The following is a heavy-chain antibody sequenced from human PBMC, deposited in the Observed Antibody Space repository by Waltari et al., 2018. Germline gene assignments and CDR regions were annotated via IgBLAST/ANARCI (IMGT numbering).Heavy chain of an antibody. Sequence: QVQLQQWGAGLLKPSETLSLTCAVYGGSFSGHYWSWIRQPPGKGLEWIGEINHSGSTNYNPSLKSRVTISVDTSKNQFSLKLSSVTAADTAVYYCARTYYDSSGLRDYWGQGTLVTVSS. CDR2: INHSGST. J-gene: IGHJ4*02. V-gene: IGHV4-34*01. D-gene: IGHD3-22*01. CDR3: ARTYYDSSGLRDY. CDR1: GGSFSGHY.